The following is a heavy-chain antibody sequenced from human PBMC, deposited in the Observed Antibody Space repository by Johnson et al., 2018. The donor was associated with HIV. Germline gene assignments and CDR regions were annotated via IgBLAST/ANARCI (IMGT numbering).Heavy chain of an antibody. V-gene: IGHV3-23*04. CDR1: GFTVSGNY. Sequence: VQLVESGGGLVQPGGSLRLSCAASGFTVSGNYMNWVRQAPGKGLEWVSAISGSGGSTYYADSVKGRFTISRDNSKNTLYLQMNSLRAEDTAVYYCAKDRMYDYGDYGGAFDIWGQGTMVTVSS. D-gene: IGHD4-17*01. CDR2: ISGSGGST. CDR3: AKDRMYDYGDYGGAFDI. J-gene: IGHJ3*02.